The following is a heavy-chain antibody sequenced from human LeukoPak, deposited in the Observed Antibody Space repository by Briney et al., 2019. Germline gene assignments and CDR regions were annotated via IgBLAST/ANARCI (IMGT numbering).Heavy chain of an antibody. CDR2: IYYSGST. Sequence: SWLRQPPGKGLEWIGYIYYSGSTYYNPSLKSRVTISVDTSKNQFSLKLSSVTAADTAVYYCARAVYGDYSGHFDYWGQGTLVTVSS. J-gene: IGHJ4*02. CDR3: ARAVYGDYSGHFDY. V-gene: IGHV4-30-4*08. D-gene: IGHD4-17*01.